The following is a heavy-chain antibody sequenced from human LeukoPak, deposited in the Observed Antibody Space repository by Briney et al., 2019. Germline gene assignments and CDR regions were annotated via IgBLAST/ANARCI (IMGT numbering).Heavy chain of an antibody. CDR3: ARAVTNLYYYYYMDV. V-gene: IGHV1-69*05. CDR1: GGTFSSYA. J-gene: IGHJ6*03. CDR2: IIPIFGTA. D-gene: IGHD4-11*01. Sequence: SVKVSCKASGGTFSSYAISWVRQAPGQGLEWMGGIIPIFGTANYAQKFQGRVTITTGESTSTAYMELSSLRSEDTAVYYCARAVTNLYYYYYMDVWGKGTTVTVSS.